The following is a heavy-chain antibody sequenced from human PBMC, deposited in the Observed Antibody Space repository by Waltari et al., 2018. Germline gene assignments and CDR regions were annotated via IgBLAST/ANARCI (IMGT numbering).Heavy chain of an antibody. Sequence: QVQLQESGPGLVTPSETLSLTCTVSGGSLSSYSWSWIRQPAGQGLQWIGRIYTSGSTNDNPSLKSRVTMSVDTSKNQFSLKLSSVTAADTAVYYCARERNYYDSSGYYYGDAFDIWGQGTMVTVSS. J-gene: IGHJ3*02. D-gene: IGHD3-22*01. CDR3: ARERNYYDSSGYYYGDAFDI. CDR1: GGSLSSYS. CDR2: IYTSGST. V-gene: IGHV4-4*07.